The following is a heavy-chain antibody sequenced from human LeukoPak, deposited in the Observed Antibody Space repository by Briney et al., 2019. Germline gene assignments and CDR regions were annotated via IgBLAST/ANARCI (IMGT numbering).Heavy chain of an antibody. Sequence: PGGSLRLSCAASGFTFSSYAMHWVRQAPGKGLEWVAVISYDGSNKYYADSVKGRFTISRDNSKNTLYLQMNSLRAEDTAVYYCARDPYYDFWCGLGAFDIWGQGTMVTVSS. J-gene: IGHJ3*02. CDR3: ARDPYYDFWCGLGAFDI. D-gene: IGHD3-3*01. CDR2: ISYDGSNK. V-gene: IGHV3-30-3*01. CDR1: GFTFSSYA.